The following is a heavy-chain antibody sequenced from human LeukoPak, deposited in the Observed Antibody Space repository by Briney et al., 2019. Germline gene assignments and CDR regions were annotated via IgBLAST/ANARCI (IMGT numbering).Heavy chain of an antibody. CDR2: ISNSGGST. Sequence: GGSLRLSCAASGLTFSSYALTWVRQAPGKGLEWVSTISNSGGSTYYADSVKGRFTISRDNSKNALYLQMNSLRAEDTAIYYCAKESSSGGLDYWGQGTLVTVSS. CDR3: AKESSSGGLDY. CDR1: GLTFSSYA. D-gene: IGHD6-19*01. V-gene: IGHV3-23*01. J-gene: IGHJ4*02.